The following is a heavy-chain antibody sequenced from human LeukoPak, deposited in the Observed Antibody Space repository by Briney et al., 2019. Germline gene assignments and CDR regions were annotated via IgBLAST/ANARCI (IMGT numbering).Heavy chain of an antibody. Sequence: GGSLRLSCAASGFTFSSYWMSWVRQAPGKGLEWVANMNRDGSEKNYVDSIKGRFTISRDNAANSLYLQMNSLRAEDTAVYYCAKNYYDSSGYGYWGQGTLVTGSS. CDR1: GFTFSSYW. CDR2: MNRDGSEK. V-gene: IGHV3-7*01. CDR3: AKNYYDSSGYGY. J-gene: IGHJ4*02. D-gene: IGHD3-22*01.